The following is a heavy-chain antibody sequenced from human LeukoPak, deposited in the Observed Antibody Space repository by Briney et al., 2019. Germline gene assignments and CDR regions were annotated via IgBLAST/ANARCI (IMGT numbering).Heavy chain of an antibody. CDR3: ARGRGSSSWYGY. D-gene: IGHD6-13*01. Sequence: SETLSLTCAVYGVSFSGYYWSWIRQPPGKGLEWIGEINHSGSTNYNPSLKSRVTISVDTSKNQFSLKLSSVTAADTAVYYCARGRGSSSWYGYWGQGTLVTVSS. J-gene: IGHJ4*02. V-gene: IGHV4-34*01. CDR2: INHSGST. CDR1: GVSFSGYY.